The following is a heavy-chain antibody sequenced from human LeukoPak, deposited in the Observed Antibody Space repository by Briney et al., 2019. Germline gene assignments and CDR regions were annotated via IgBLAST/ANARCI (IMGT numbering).Heavy chain of an antibody. D-gene: IGHD3-10*01. CDR2: IYYSGST. J-gene: IGHJ5*02. V-gene: IGHV4-59*01. CDR3: ARVVRGVIKDNWFDP. Sequence: PSETLSLTCTVSGGSISSYYWSWIRQPPGKGLEWIGYIYYSGSTNYNPSLKSRVTISVDTSKNQFSLKLSSVTAADTAVYYCARVVRGVIKDNWFDPWGQGTLVTVSS. CDR1: GGSISSYY.